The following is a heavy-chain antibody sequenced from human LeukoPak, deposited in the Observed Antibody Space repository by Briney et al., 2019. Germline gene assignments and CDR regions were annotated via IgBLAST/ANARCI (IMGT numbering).Heavy chain of an antibody. D-gene: IGHD3-16*01. J-gene: IGHJ4*02. CDR3: ARQPGGGFDY. V-gene: IGHV4-39*01. CDR2: IYYSGST. CDR1: GGPISSSSYD. Sequence: SETLSLTCTVSGGPISSSSYDWGWIRQPPGKGPEWIGSIYYSGSTYYTPSLKSRVTISVDTSKTPCSLKLSSAPAAATAVYYCARQPGGGFDYWGQGTLVTVSS.